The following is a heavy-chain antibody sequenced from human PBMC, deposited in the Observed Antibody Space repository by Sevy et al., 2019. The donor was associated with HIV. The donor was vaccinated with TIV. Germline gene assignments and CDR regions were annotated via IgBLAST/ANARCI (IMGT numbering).Heavy chain of an antibody. V-gene: IGHV4-4*07. J-gene: IGHJ4*02. CDR2: IYTSGNT. Sequence: SETLSLTCIVSGGDINSYYWHWLRQSAGKGLEWIGHIYTSGNTNYNPSLTSRVTMSVDTSKNQFSLKVSSVTAADTAVYYCASSPYCTGDVCYPRYYFDFWGQGPLVTVSS. CDR3: ASSPYCTGDVCYPRYYFDF. CDR1: GGDINSYY. D-gene: IGHD2-8*02.